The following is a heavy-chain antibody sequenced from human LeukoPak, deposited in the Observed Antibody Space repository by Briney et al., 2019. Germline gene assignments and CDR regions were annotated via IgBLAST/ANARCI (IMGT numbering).Heavy chain of an antibody. Sequence: PGGSLRLSCAASGFTFSSYSMNWVRQAPGKGLEWVSSISSSSSYIYYAALVKGRFTISRDNAKNSLYLQMNSLRAEDTAVYYCARGTTVTTLPFDYWGQGTLVTVSS. CDR1: GFTFSSYS. CDR2: ISSSSSYI. CDR3: ARGTTVTTLPFDY. D-gene: IGHD4-17*01. V-gene: IGHV3-21*01. J-gene: IGHJ4*02.